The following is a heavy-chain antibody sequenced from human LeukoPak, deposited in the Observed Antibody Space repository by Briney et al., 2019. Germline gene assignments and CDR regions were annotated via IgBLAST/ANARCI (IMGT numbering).Heavy chain of an antibody. J-gene: IGHJ4*02. V-gene: IGHV4-39*01. D-gene: IGHD3-3*01. Sequence: SETLSLTCTVSGGSISSSSYYWGWIRRPPGKGLEWIGSIYYSGSTYYNPSLKSRVTISVDTSKNQFSLKLSSVTAADTAVYYCAILDGDDYWGQGTLVTVSS. CDR3: AILDGDDY. CDR2: IYYSGST. CDR1: GGSISSSSYY.